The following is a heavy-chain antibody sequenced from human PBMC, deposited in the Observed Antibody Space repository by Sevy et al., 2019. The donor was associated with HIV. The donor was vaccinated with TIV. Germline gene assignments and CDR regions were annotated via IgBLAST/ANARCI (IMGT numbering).Heavy chain of an antibody. V-gene: IGHV3-72*01. CDR2: IRNRPNRYTT. CDR1: GFAFRDHY. J-gene: IGHJ6*03. D-gene: IGHD2-21*01. CDR3: VRGPNCGVGGCQQISPYCLDV. Sequence: GGSLRLSCAASGFAFRDHYVDWVRQAPGKGLEWVGRIRNRPNRYTTEYAGSVEGRFTISRDDSRHSLYLQMNSLKTEDSAVYYCVRGPNCGVGGCQQISPYCLDVWGIGATVTVSS.